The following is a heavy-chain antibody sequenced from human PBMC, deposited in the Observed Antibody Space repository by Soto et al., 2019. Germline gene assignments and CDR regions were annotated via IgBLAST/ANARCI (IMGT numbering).Heavy chain of an antibody. CDR2: ISGSGGST. CDR3: AKGIKEEGALSDY. D-gene: IGHD3-10*01. V-gene: IGHV3-23*01. Sequence: PGGSLRLSCAASGFTSSSYAMSWVRQAPGKGLEWVSAISGSGGSTYYADSVKGRFTISRDNSKNTLYLQMNSLRAEDTSVDYCAKGIKEEGALSDYWGQGTVVTVSS. J-gene: IGHJ4*02. CDR1: GFTSSSYA.